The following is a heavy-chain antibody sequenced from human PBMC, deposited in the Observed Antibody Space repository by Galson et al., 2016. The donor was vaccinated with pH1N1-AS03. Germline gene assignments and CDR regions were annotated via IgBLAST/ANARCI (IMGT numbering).Heavy chain of an antibody. J-gene: IGHJ6*04. V-gene: IGHV4-59*08. CDR2: IFYIGDT. CDR3: VRHLRSSYSMDV. D-gene: IGHD2-15*01. CDR1: GGSVSGYY. Sequence: TLSLTCTVSGGSVSGYYWTWIRQPPGKGLEWIGQIFYIGDTLYTPSLRGRVTMSVDTSKNQLSLRLSSVTAADTAVYYCVRHLRSSYSMDVWGKGTTVTVSS.